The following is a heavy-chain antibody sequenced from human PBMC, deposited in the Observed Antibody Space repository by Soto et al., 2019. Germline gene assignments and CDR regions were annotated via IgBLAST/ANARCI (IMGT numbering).Heavy chain of an antibody. D-gene: IGHD3-10*02. CDR3: ASDMSGGAYNYYYGMDV. CDR2: ISGSGSPT. J-gene: IGHJ6*02. CDR1: GFSFSSYA. V-gene: IGHV3-23*01. Sequence: EVQLLESGGGLGQPGGSLRLSCAASGFSFSSYAMTWVRQAPGRGLQWVSAISGSGSPTYYADSVKGRFTISRDNSKTALHWQMNSGSADDTAVYYCASDMSGGAYNYYYGMDVWGQGTTVTVSS.